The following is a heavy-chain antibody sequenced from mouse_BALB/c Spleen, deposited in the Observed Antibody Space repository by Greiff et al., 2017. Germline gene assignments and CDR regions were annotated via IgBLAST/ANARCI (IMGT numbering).Heavy chain of an antibody. V-gene: IGHV1-9*01. CDR1: GYTFSSYW. CDR2: ILPGSGST. J-gene: IGHJ3*01. CDR3: ARSTRGFAY. D-gene: IGHD3-3*01. Sequence: QVQLKQSGAELMKPGASVKISCKATGYTFSSYWIEWVKQRPGHGLEWIGEILPGSGSTNYNEKFKGKATFTADTSSNTAYMQLSSLTSEDSAVYYCARSTRGFAYWGQGTLVTVSA.